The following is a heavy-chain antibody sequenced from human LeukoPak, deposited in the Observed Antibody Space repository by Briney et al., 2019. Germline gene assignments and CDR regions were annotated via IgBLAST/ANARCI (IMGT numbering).Heavy chain of an antibody. J-gene: IGHJ6*03. D-gene: IGHD3-10*01. CDR3: ARASYYYGSGSSYYFDYYMDV. CDR2: IIPIFGTA. CDR1: GGTFSSYA. V-gene: IGHV1-69*01. Sequence: SVKVSCKASGGTFSSYAISWVRQAPGQGLEWMGGIIPIFGTANYAQKFQGRVTITADESTSTAYMELSSLRSEDTAVYYCARASYYYGSGSSYYFDYYMDVWGKGTTVTVSS.